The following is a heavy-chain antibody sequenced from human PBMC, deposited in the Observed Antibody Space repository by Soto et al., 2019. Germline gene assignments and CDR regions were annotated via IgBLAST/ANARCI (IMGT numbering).Heavy chain of an antibody. CDR2: IKQDGSEK. D-gene: IGHD2-2*01. Sequence: GGSLRLSCAASGFTFSSYWMSWVRQAPGKGLEWVANIKQDGSEKYYVDSVKGRFTISRDNAKNSLYLQMSSLRAEDTAVYYCARVFDVVVPAASDYWGQGTLVTVSS. CDR3: ARVFDVVVPAASDY. CDR1: GFTFSSYW. J-gene: IGHJ4*02. V-gene: IGHV3-7*04.